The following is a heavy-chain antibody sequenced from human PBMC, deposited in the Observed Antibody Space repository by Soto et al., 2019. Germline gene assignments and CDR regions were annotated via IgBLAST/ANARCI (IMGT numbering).Heavy chain of an antibody. V-gene: IGHV1-18*01. D-gene: IGHD2-8*01. Sequence: QVQLVQSGAEVKKPGASVKVSCKASGYTFTTYDISWVRQAPGQGLEWMGRISTYNGNTNYPQSLQGRLTMTTDTTPTTAYMEPRNLKSDDPAVYYCARDPYHVLMVNAPNLYGMDVWGQGTTVTVSS. CDR3: ARDPYHVLMVNAPNLYGMDV. CDR1: GYTFTTYD. J-gene: IGHJ6*02. CDR2: ISTYNGNT.